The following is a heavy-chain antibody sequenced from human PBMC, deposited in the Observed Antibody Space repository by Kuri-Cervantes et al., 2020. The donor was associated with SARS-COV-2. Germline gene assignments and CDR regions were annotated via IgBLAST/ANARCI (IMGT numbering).Heavy chain of an antibody. D-gene: IGHD2-15*01. J-gene: IGHJ3*02. Sequence: GGSLRLSCAASGFSVGTNYMSWVRQAPGKGLECVSVIYSGSNTYYADSAKGRFTIARDNSKNTLNLQMNSLRVEDTGVYYCARDTGKGYCGGGRCQDAYDIWGQGTTVTVSS. CDR2: IYSGSNT. V-gene: IGHV3-53*01. CDR3: ARDTGKGYCGGGRCQDAYDI. CDR1: GFSVGTNY.